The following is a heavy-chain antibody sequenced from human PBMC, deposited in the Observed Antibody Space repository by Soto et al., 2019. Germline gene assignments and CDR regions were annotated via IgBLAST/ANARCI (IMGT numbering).Heavy chain of an antibody. D-gene: IGHD2-2*01. CDR2: IKQDGSEK. J-gene: IGHJ3*02. V-gene: IGHV3-7*01. Sequence: GGSLRLSCAASGFTFSSYWMSWVRQAPGKGLEWVANIKQDGSEKYYVDSVKGRFTISRDNAKNSLYLQMNSLRAEDTAVYYCARVLVVPAAIYAFDIWGQGTMVTVSS. CDR1: GFTFSSYW. CDR3: ARVLVVPAAIYAFDI.